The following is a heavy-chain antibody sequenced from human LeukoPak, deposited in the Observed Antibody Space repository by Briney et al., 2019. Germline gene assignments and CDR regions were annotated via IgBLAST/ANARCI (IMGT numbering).Heavy chain of an antibody. J-gene: IGHJ4*02. CDR2: VYYSGST. CDR1: GGSISSSSYY. Sequence: PSETLSLTCTVSGGSISSSSYYWGWIRQPPGKGLEWIVSVYYSGSTYYNPSLKSRVTISVDTSNTQFSLKLSSVTAADTAVYYCARQGLWELPTFDSWGQGTLVSVSS. D-gene: IGHD1-26*01. V-gene: IGHV4-39*01. CDR3: ARQGLWELPTFDS.